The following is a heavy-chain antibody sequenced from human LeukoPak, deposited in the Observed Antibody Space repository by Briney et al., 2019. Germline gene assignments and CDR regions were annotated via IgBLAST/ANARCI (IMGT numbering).Heavy chain of an antibody. D-gene: IGHD6-6*01. Sequence: SETLSLTGSVSGASISSSSYYWGWVRQPPGKGLEWIGSIFYSGSTYHNPSLKSRVTISVDTSKNQFSLKVSSVTAADTAVYYCARQVRARATVDYWGQGTLVTVSS. CDR3: ARQVRARATVDY. CDR1: GASISSSSYY. J-gene: IGHJ4*02. CDR2: IFYSGST. V-gene: IGHV4-39*01.